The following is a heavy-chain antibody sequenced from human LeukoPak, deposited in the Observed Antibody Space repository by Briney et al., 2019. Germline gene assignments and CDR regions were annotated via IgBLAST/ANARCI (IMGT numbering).Heavy chain of an antibody. CDR3: ATEDGKNGEPDAFDI. CDR1: GFTVSSNY. J-gene: IGHJ3*02. D-gene: IGHD1-14*01. Sequence: GSLRLSCAASGFTVSSNYMSWVRQAPGKGLEWIGSIYYSGSTYYNPSLKSRVTISVDTSKNQFSLKLSSVTAADTAVYYCATEDGKNGEPDAFDIWGQGTMVTVSS. CDR2: IYYSGST. V-gene: IGHV4-59*05.